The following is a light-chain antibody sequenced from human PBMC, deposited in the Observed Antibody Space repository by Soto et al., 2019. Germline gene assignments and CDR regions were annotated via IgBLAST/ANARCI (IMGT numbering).Light chain of an antibody. J-gene: IGKJ1*01. CDR1: QSVSSSY. CDR3: QQYDTSPWT. Sequence: EIVLTQSPGTLSLSPGEGATLSCRASQSVSSSYLAWYQQKPGQAPRLLIYGASSRATGTPDRFSGGGSGTDFLLPISSMEHEAFAVYYCQQYDTSPWTFGQGTKVEIK. CDR2: GAS. V-gene: IGKV3-20*01.